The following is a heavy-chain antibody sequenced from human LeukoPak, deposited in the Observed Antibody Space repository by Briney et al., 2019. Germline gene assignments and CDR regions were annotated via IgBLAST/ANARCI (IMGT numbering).Heavy chain of an antibody. J-gene: IGHJ4*02. Sequence: ASVKVSCRASGYTFTNYYMHWMRQAPGQGLEWMGIINPSGGSTSYAQKFQGRVTMTRDTSTSTVYMELSSLRSNDTAVYYCARAGYDSSGYYSYWGQGTLVTVSS. CDR1: GYTFTNYY. CDR3: ARAGYDSSGYYSY. V-gene: IGHV1-46*01. CDR2: INPSGGST. D-gene: IGHD3-22*01.